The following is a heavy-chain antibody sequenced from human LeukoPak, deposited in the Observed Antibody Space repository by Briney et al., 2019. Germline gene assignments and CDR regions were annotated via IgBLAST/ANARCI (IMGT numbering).Heavy chain of an antibody. Sequence: GGSLRLSCAASGFTFSSYAMSWVRQVPGKGLEWVSYISSSSTIYYADSVKGRFTISRDNAKNSLYLQMNSLRAEDTAVYYCARESPWGYYYGSGRRRTTLDYWGQGTLVTVSS. CDR1: GFTFSSYA. CDR3: ARESPWGYYYGSGRRRTTLDY. D-gene: IGHD3-10*01. J-gene: IGHJ4*02. CDR2: ISSSSTI. V-gene: IGHV3-48*04.